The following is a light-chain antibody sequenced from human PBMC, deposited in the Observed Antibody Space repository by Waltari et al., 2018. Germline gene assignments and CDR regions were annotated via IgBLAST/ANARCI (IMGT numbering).Light chain of an antibody. CDR1: QSVFYSSNNKNY. J-gene: IGKJ3*01. V-gene: IGKV4-1*01. CDR3: QQYYSMPLT. CDR2: WAS. Sequence: IFITHSPDSLAVSLGERVSLNCKSSQSVFYSSNNKNYLAWYQQKPGQPPKLLMYWASSREFGVPKRFSARGSGTDFTLTISSLEADDVAIYYCQQYYSMPLTFGPGTTVEI.